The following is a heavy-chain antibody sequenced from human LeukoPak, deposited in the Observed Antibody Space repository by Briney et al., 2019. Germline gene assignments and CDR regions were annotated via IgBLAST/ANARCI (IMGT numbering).Heavy chain of an antibody. D-gene: IGHD3-10*01. V-gene: IGHV4-59*08. J-gene: IGHJ4*02. Sequence: SETLSLTCTVSGASISSHWWSWIRQTPGKGLEWIGFIDCNGNTKYSPSLRSRVTITADTSKNQFSLRLTSVTAADTAVYYCARTGGGTSGNYWGQGILVTVSS. CDR3: ARTGGGTSGNY. CDR1: GASISSHW. CDR2: IDCNGNT.